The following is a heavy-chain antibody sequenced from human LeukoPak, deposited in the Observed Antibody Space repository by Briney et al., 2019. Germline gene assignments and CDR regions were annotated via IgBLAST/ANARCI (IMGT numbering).Heavy chain of an antibody. D-gene: IGHD2-15*01. CDR1: GFTVSSNY. Sequence: GGSLRLSCAASGFTVSSNYMSWVRQAPGKGLEWVSVIYSGGSTFYADSVKGRFTISRDNSKNTLYLQMNSLRAEDTAVYYCARGLAASTSYYFDYWGQGALVTVSP. V-gene: IGHV3-53*01. J-gene: IGHJ4*02. CDR3: ARGLAASTSYYFDY. CDR2: IYSGGST.